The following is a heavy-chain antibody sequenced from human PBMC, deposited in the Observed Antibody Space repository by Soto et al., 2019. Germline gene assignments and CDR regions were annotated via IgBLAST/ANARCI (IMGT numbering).Heavy chain of an antibody. CDR3: ARGFPSLTIILNPHILAARIEGVLDI. CDR2: MNPNSGNT. Sequence: ASVKVSCKASGYTFTSYDINWVRQATGQGLEWMGWMNPNSGNTGYAQKFQGRVTMTRNTSISTAYMELSSLRSEDTAVYYCARGFPSLTIILNPHILAARIEGVLDIWGQGTMVTV. CDR1: GYTFTSYD. V-gene: IGHV1-8*01. D-gene: IGHD6-6*01. J-gene: IGHJ3*02.